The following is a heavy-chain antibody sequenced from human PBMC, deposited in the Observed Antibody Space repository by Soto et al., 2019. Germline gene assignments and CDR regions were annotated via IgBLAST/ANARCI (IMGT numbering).Heavy chain of an antibody. CDR3: ARESAMDAFDI. CDR2: IWYDGSNK. Sequence: GGSLRLSCAASGFTFSSYGMHWVRQAPGKGLEWVAVIWYDGSNKYYADSVKGRFTISRDNSKSTLYLQMNSLRAEDTAVYYCARESAMDAFDIWGQGTMVTVSS. J-gene: IGHJ3*02. CDR1: GFTFSSYG. V-gene: IGHV3-33*01. D-gene: IGHD2-2*01.